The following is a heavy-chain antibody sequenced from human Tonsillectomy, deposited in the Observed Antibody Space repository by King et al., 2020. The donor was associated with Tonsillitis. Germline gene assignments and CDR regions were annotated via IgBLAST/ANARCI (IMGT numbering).Heavy chain of an antibody. Sequence: VQLVESGGGVVQPGRSLSLSCAASGFTFSSYAMHWVRQAPGTGLEWVAVISYDGSNKYYADSVKGRFSISRDNSKNTLYLQMNSLRAEDTAVYYCARGSNYYYDTSGSPTYYFDYWGQGTLVTVSS. CDR3: ARGSNYYYDTSGSPTYYFDY. V-gene: IGHV3-30-3*01. J-gene: IGHJ4*02. D-gene: IGHD3-22*01. CDR2: ISYDGSNK. CDR1: GFTFSSYA.